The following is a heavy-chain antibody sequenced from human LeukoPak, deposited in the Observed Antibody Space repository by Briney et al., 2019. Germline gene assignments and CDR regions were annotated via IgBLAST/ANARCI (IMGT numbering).Heavy chain of an antibody. V-gene: IGHV1-8*01. CDR3: AVTSRYSSGWYYNY. Sequence: ASVKVSCKASGYTFTSYDNNWVRQATGQGLEWMGWMNPNSGNTGYAQKFQGRVTMTRNTSISTAYMELSSLRSEDTAVYYCAVTSRYSSGWYYNYWGQGTLVTVSS. CDR2: MNPNSGNT. CDR1: GYTFTSYD. D-gene: IGHD6-19*01. J-gene: IGHJ4*02.